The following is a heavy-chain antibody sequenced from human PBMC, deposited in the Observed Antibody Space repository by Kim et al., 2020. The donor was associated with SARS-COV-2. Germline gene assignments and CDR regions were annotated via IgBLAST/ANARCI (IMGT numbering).Heavy chain of an antibody. Sequence: SETLSLTCTVSGGSISSGGYYWSWIRQHPGKGLEWIGYIYYSGSTYYNPSLKSRVTISVDTSKNQFSLKLSSVTAADTAVYYCAGARSSSWYYFDYWGQGTLVTVSS. V-gene: IGHV4-31*03. CDR2: IYYSGST. CDR3: AGARSSSWYYFDY. CDR1: GGSISSGGYY. J-gene: IGHJ4*02. D-gene: IGHD6-13*01.